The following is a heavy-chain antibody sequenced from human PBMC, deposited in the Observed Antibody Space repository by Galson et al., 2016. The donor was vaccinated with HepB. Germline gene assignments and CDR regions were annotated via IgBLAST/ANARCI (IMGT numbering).Heavy chain of an antibody. Sequence: SLRLSCAASGFTFSRYGMNWVRQAPGRGLEWVASISSGSTYIYYVDSVKGRFTVSRDNAKNSLYLQMNSLRAEDTAVYFCARGPSDSDFGSYFDSWGQGALVTVSS. V-gene: IGHV3-21*01. CDR3: ARGPSDSDFGSYFDS. D-gene: IGHD3-3*01. J-gene: IGHJ5*01. CDR1: GFTFSRYG. CDR2: ISSGSTYI.